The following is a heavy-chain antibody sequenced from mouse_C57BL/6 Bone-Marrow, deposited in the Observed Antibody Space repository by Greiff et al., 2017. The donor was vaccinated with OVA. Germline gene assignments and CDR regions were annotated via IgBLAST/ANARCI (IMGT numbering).Heavy chain of an antibody. Sequence: EVQLQESGGGLVQPGGSLSLSCAASGFTFTDYYMSWVRQPPGKALEWLGFIRNKANGYTTEYSASVKGRFTISRDNSQSILYLQMNALRAEDSATYYCARATRDYYAMDYWGQGTSVTVSS. V-gene: IGHV7-3*01. CDR1: GFTFTDYY. J-gene: IGHJ4*01. CDR2: IRNKANGYTT. CDR3: ARATRDYYAMDY.